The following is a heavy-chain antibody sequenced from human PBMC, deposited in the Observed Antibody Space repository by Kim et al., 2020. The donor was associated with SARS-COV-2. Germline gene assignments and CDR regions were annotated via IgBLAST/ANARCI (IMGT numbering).Heavy chain of an antibody. CDR1: GYTLTELS. CDR2: FDPEDGET. Sequence: ASVKVSCKVSGYTLTELSMHWVRQAPGKGLEWMGGFDPEDGETIYAQKFQGRVTMTEDTSTDTAYMELSSLRSEDTAVYYCATLPPGPGDYYYMDVWGKGTTVTVSS. J-gene: IGHJ6*03. V-gene: IGHV1-24*01. CDR3: ATLPPGPGDYYYMDV.